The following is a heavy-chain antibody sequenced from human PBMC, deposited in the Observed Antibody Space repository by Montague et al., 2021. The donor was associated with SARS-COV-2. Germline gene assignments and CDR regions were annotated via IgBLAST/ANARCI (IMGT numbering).Heavy chain of an antibody. V-gene: IGHV4-34*01. CDR2: INHSGST. D-gene: IGHD2-2*01. Sequence: SETLSLTCAVYGGSFSGYYWSWIRQPPGKGLEWIGEINHSGSTNXNPSLKSRVTISVDTSKNQFSLKLSSVTAADTAVYYCARRDGYCSSTRCPHWFDPWGQGTLATVSS. J-gene: IGHJ5*02. CDR1: GGSFSGYY. CDR3: ARRDGYCSSTRCPHWFDP.